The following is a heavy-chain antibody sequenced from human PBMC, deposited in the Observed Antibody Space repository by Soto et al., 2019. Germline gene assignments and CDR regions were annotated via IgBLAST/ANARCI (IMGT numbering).Heavy chain of an antibody. Sequence: QVQLVQSGAEVKKPGSSVKVSCKASGGTFSSYAISWVRQAPGQGLEWMGGIIPIFGTANYAQKFQGRVTITADESTSTAYRELSSLRSEDTAVYSCARGGIAVAGNGWFDPWGQGTLVTVS. J-gene: IGHJ5*02. CDR2: IIPIFGTA. V-gene: IGHV1-69*12. CDR3: ARGGIAVAGNGWFDP. CDR1: GGTFSSYA. D-gene: IGHD6-19*01.